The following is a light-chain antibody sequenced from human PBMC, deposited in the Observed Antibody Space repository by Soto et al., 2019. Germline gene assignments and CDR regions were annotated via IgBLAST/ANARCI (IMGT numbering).Light chain of an antibody. Sequence: ETVLTQSPGALSLSPGERATLSCRASQSVSASQLAWYQQKPGQAPRLLIYGVSIRATGIPDRFSGSGSGTDFTLTISRLEPEDFAIYYCQQFGNSLWTFGQGTKVDIK. CDR3: QQFGNSLWT. CDR1: QSVSASQ. CDR2: GVS. V-gene: IGKV3-20*01. J-gene: IGKJ1*01.